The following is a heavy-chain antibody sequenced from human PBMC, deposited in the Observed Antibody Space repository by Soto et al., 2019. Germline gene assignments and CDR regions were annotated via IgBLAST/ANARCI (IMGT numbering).Heavy chain of an antibody. D-gene: IGHD3-16*02. Sequence: QVQLQESGPGLVKPSQTLSLTCSLSGGSINSDEFYWTWIRQSPGKGLEWIGYIYSSGSTHYNPSLKSRINISLDTSNNLLSLRLSSVTAADTAVYYCARMGLPLGELSRNWFDPWGRGTLVTVSS. CDR1: GGSINSDEFY. J-gene: IGHJ5*02. CDR2: IYSSGST. V-gene: IGHV4-31*03. CDR3: ARMGLPLGELSRNWFDP.